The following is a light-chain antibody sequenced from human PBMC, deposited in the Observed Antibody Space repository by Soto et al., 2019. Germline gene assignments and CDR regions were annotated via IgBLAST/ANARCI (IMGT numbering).Light chain of an antibody. CDR1: SSDVGGYNF. V-gene: IGLV2-14*01. J-gene: IGLJ2*01. CDR3: SSYTDSTTL. CDR2: EVS. Sequence: QSALTQPASVSGSPGQSITISCTGSSSDVGGYNFVSWYQQHPGKAPKLMIYEVSNRPSGVSNRFSGSKSGNTASLTISGLQAEDEADYYCSSYTDSTTLFGGGTKLTVL.